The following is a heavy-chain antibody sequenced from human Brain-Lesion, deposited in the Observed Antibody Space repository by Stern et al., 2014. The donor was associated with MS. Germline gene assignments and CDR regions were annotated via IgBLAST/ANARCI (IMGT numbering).Heavy chain of an antibody. J-gene: IGHJ6*02. CDR2: LHPHPGGT. Sequence: VQLVEPGAEVKKPGASVKVSCKTSGYIFTGYYIHWVRQAPGQGLEWMAWLHPHPGGTNYAQKFQGRVTMSRDTSISTAYVELSSLTSDDTAVYYCARDQRGITIFGVVTDYYYLGMDVWGQGTTVTVSS. V-gene: IGHV1-2*02. CDR1: GYIFTGYY. CDR3: ARDQRGITIFGVVTDYYYLGMDV. D-gene: IGHD3-3*01.